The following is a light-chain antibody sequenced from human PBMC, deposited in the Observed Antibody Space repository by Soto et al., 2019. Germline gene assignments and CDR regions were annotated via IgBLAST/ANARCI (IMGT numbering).Light chain of an antibody. CDR1: SSDVGGYKY. CDR3: SSYTTSSSLV. J-gene: IGLJ1*01. CDR2: EVS. Sequence: QSALTQPASVSGSPGQTITVSCTGTSSDVGGYKYVSWYQHHPGRATKLMIYEVSNRPSGVSHRFSGSKSGNTASLTISGLQPEDEADYYCSSYTTSSSLVFGTGTKVTVL. V-gene: IGLV2-14*01.